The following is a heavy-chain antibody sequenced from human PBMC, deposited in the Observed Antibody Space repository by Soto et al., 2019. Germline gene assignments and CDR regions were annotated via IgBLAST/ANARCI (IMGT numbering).Heavy chain of an antibody. CDR2: IFYSGRT. CDR3: ARSMDYYYYIDV. D-gene: IGHD2-8*01. V-gene: IGHV4-59*08. Sequence: SETLSLTCTVSGGSISSYYWSWIRQPPGKGLEWIGYIFYSGRTNYNPSLKSRVTISVNTSKNQFSLKLSSVTAADTAVYYCARSMDYYYYIDVWGKGTTVTVSS. J-gene: IGHJ6*03. CDR1: GGSISSYY.